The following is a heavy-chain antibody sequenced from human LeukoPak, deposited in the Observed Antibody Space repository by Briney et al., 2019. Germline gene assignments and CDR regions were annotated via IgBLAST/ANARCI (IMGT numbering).Heavy chain of an antibody. CDR2: ISTSGSDT. D-gene: IGHD1-7*01. Sequence: PGGSLRLSCAASGFTFSNSAMTWVRQAPGKGLERVSAISTSGSDTIYTDSVKDRFTISRDNSKNTLYLQMNSLRAEDTAVYYCAKGGNYAPLDYWGQGTLVTVSS. J-gene: IGHJ4*02. CDR1: GFTFSNSA. V-gene: IGHV3-23*01. CDR3: AKGGNYAPLDY.